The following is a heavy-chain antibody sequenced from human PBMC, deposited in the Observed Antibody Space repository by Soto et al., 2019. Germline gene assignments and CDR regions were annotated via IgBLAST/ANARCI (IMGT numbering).Heavy chain of an antibody. CDR2: INAGNGNT. D-gene: IGHD3-3*01. V-gene: IGHV1-3*01. Sequence: ASVKVSCKASGYTLTSYDMHWVRQAPGQRLEWMGWINAGNGNTKYSQKFQGRVTITRDTSASTAYMELSSLRSEDTAVYYCAFLPLGFRYHYVMDFCAQGSSVPVSS. CDR1: GYTLTSYD. CDR3: AFLPLGFRYHYVMDF. J-gene: IGHJ6*02.